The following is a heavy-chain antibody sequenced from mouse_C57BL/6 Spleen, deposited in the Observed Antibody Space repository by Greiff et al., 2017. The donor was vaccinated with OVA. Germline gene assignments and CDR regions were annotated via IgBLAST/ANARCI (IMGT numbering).Heavy chain of an antibody. CDR2: ISGGGGNT. CDR1: GFTFSSYT. Sequence: EVMLVESGGGLVKPGGSLKLSCAASGFTFSSYTMSWVRQTPEKRLEWVATISGGGGNTYYPDSVKGRFTISRDNAKNTLYLQMSSLRSEDTALYYCARVSLTVTYFDYWGQGTTLTVSS. V-gene: IGHV5-9*01. CDR3: ARVSLTVTYFDY. J-gene: IGHJ2*01. D-gene: IGHD4-1*01.